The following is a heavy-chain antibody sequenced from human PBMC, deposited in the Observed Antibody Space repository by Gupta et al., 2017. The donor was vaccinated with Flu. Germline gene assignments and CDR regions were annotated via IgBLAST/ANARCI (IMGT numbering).Heavy chain of an antibody. Sequence: EVQLVESGGGLVQPGGSLRLSCAASGFTFSSYWMSWVRQAPGKGLEWVANIKQDGSEKYYVDSVKGRFTISRDNAKNSLYLQMNSLRAEDTAVYYCARVGARMKIVATYYFDYWGQGTLVTVSS. J-gene: IGHJ4*02. CDR1: GFTFSSYW. D-gene: IGHD5-12*01. CDR2: IKQDGSEK. CDR3: ARVGARMKIVATYYFDY. V-gene: IGHV3-7*04.